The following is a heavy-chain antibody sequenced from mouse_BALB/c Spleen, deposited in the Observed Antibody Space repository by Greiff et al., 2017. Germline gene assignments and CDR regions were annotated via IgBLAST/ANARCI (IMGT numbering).Heavy chain of an antibody. V-gene: IGHV5-17*02. D-gene: IGHD1-2*01. CDR3: ARVRLLDYYAMDY. CDR1: GFTFSSFG. Sequence: EVKLVESGGGLVQPGGSRKLSCAASGFTFSSFGMHWVRQAPEKGLEWVAYISSGSSTIYSADTVKGRFTISRDNPKNTLFLQMTSLRSEDTAMYYCARVRLLDYYAMDYWGQGTSVTVSS. J-gene: IGHJ4*01. CDR2: ISSGSSTI.